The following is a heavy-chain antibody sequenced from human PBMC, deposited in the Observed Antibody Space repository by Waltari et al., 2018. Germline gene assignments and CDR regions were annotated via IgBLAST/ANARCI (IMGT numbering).Heavy chain of an antibody. J-gene: IGHJ4*02. V-gene: IGHV4-61*02. CDR1: GGSISGGSYY. D-gene: IGHD3-10*01. CDR3: AREGGTMVRGAGKLDY. CDR2: IYTSGST. Sequence: QVQLQESGPGLVKPSQTLSLTCTVSGGSISGGSYYWSWIRQPAGKGLEWIGRIYTSGSTNYNPSLKSRVTIAVDTSKNQFARKLSSVTAADTAVYYCAREGGTMVRGAGKLDYWGQGTLVTVSS.